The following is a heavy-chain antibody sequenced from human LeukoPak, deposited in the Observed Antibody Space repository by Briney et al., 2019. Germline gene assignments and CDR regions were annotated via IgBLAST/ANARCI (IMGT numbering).Heavy chain of an antibody. CDR1: GVSINSGTFF. CDR3: ARSIAGPYFDY. D-gene: IGHD6-6*01. V-gene: IGHV4-39*07. CDR2: IYDSGSS. J-gene: IGHJ4*02. Sequence: SSETLSLTCSVSGVSINSGTFFWVWIRQTPGKGLEWLGSRSIYDSGSSYYNPSLKSRVTISVDTSKNQFSLKLSSVTAADTAVYYCARSIAGPYFDYWGQGTLVTVSS.